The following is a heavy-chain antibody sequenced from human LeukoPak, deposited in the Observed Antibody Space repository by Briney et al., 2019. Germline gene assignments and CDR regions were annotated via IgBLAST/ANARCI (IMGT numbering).Heavy chain of an antibody. CDR2: IYYSGST. J-gene: IGHJ4*02. Sequence: SETLSLTCTVSGGSISSYYWSWVRQPPGKGLEWIGYIYYSGSTNYNPSLKSRVTISVDTSKNQFSLKLSSVTAADTAVYYCARIEDYGGNSVNYWGQGTLVTVSS. CDR1: GGSISSYY. V-gene: IGHV4-59*01. D-gene: IGHD4-23*01. CDR3: ARIEDYGGNSVNY.